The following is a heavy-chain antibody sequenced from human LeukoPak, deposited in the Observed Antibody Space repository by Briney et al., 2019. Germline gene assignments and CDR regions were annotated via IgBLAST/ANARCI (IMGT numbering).Heavy chain of an antibody. CDR3: AKSSGYSYGSYFDY. CDR2: ISSSGSTI. J-gene: IGHJ4*02. V-gene: IGHV3-48*03. Sequence: GGSLRLSCAASGFTFSSYEMNWVRQAPGKGLEWVSYISSSGSTIYYADSVKGRFTISRDNSKNTLYLQMNSLRAEDTAVYYCAKSSGYSYGSYFDYWGQGTLVTVSS. CDR1: GFTFSSYE. D-gene: IGHD5-18*01.